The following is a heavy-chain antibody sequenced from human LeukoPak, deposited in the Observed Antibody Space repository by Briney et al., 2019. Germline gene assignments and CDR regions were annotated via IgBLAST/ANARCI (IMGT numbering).Heavy chain of an antibody. CDR1: GGSISSSSYY. CDR2: FYYSGST. Sequence: SETLSLTCTVSGGSISSSSYYWGWIRQPPGKGLEWIGSFYYSGSTYYNPSLKSRVTISVDTSKNQFSLKLSSVTAADTAVYYCARDQVAVAGRYYYGMDVWGQGTTVTVSS. D-gene: IGHD6-19*01. J-gene: IGHJ6*02. CDR3: ARDQVAVAGRYYYGMDV. V-gene: IGHV4-39*07.